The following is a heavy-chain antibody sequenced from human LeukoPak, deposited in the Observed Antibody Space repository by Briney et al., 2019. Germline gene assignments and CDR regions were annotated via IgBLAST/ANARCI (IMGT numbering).Heavy chain of an antibody. CDR2: ISSSTLKI. CDR1: GFTFSKYA. D-gene: IGHD4-23*01. J-gene: IGHJ4*02. CDR3: ARDYGGSSPFDY. Sequence: GGSLRLSCAASGFTFSKYAMTWVRQAPGKGLEWVSAISSSTLKIYYADSVKGRFTISRDNSKNTLYLQMNSVRAEDTAVYYCARDYGGSSPFDYWGQGTLVTVSS. V-gene: IGHV3-23*01.